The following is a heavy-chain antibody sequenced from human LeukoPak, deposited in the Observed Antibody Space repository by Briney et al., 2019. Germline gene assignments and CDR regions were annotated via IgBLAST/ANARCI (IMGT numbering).Heavy chain of an antibody. D-gene: IGHD2-2*03. V-gene: IGHV4-4*07. J-gene: IGHJ2*01. Sequence: PSETLSLTCTVSGGSISSYYWSWIRQPAGKGLEWIGRIYTSGSTNYNPSPKSRVTMSVDTSKNQFSLKLSSATAADTAVYYCARDLDIVVVPAAPHYWYFDLWGRGTLVTVSS. CDR2: IYTSGST. CDR1: GGSISSYY. CDR3: ARDLDIVVVPAAPHYWYFDL.